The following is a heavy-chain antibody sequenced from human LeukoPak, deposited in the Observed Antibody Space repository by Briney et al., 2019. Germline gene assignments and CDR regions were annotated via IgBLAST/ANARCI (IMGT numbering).Heavy chain of an antibody. D-gene: IGHD2-21*02. Sequence: GGSLRLSCAASGFTFSGSAMHWVRQASGKGLEWVGRIRSKANSYATAYAAPVKGRFTISRDDSKNTAYLRMNSLKTEDTAVYYCTSCGGDCYSGFDYWGQGTLVTVSS. CDR2: IRSKANSYAT. J-gene: IGHJ4*02. CDR1: GFTFSGSA. V-gene: IGHV3-73*01. CDR3: TSCGGDCYSGFDY.